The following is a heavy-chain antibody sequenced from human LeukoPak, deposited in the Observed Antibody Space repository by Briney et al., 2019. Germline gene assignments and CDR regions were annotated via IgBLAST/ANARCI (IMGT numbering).Heavy chain of an antibody. V-gene: IGHV3-48*01. D-gene: IGHD1-26*01. CDR1: GFTFSSYS. Sequence: GGSLRLSCAASGFTFSSYSMSWVRQAPGKGLEWVSYISSSSSTIYYADSVKGRFTISRDNAKNSLYLQMNSLRAEDTAVYYCARDLSGSYPMDVWGKGTTVTISS. J-gene: IGHJ6*03. CDR2: ISSSSSTI. CDR3: ARDLSGSYPMDV.